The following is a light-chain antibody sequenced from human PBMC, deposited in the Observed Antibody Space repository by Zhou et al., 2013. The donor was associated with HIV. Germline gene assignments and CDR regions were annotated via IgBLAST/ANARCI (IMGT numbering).Light chain of an antibody. V-gene: IGKV3D-20*02. CDR1: QSVSSSY. Sequence: EIVLTQSPGTLSLSPGERATLSCRASQSVSSSYLAWYQQKPGQAPRLLIYGASSRATGIPDRFSGSGSGTDFTLTISRLEPEDFAVYYCQQRHNWPPITFGAGTKVEIK. CDR3: QQRHNWPPIT. CDR2: GAS. J-gene: IGKJ4*01.